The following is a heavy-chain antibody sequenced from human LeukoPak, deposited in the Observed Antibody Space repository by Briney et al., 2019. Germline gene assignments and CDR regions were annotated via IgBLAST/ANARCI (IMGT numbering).Heavy chain of an antibody. D-gene: IGHD3-10*01. CDR3: ARSSNPYGSGP. J-gene: IGHJ4*02. V-gene: IGHV1-46*01. CDR1: GYTFTSYY. Sequence: GASVKVSCKASGYTFTSYYMHWVRQAPGQGLEWMGIINPSGGSTSYAQKFQGRVTMTRDTSTSTVYMELSSLGSEDTAVYYCARSSNPYGSGPWGQGTLVTVSS. CDR2: INPSGGST.